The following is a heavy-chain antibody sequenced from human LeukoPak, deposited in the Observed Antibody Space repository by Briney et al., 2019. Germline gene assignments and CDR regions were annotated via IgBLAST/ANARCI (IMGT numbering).Heavy chain of an antibody. CDR3: ARVGIVGANHDAFDI. Sequence: SGGSLRLSCAASGFTFSSYDMHWVRQATGKGLEWVSVIGTAGDTYYPGSVKGRFTISRENAKNSLYLQMNSLRAGDTAVYYCARVGIVGANHDAFDIWGQGTMVTVSS. CDR2: IGTAGDT. CDR1: GFTFSSYD. J-gene: IGHJ3*02. V-gene: IGHV3-13*01. D-gene: IGHD1-26*01.